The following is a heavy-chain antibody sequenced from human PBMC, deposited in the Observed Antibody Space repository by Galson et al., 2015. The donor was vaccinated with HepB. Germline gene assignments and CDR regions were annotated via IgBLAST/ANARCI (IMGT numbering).Heavy chain of an antibody. CDR2: IWYDGSNK. CDR1: GFTFSSYG. J-gene: IGHJ4*02. Sequence: SLRLSCAASGFTFSSYGMHWVRQAPGKGLEWVAVIWYDGSNKYYADSVKGRFTISRDNSKNTLYLQMNSLRAEDTAVYYCARDQGRFDTLVDYWGQGTLVTVSS. D-gene: IGHD2-8*02. V-gene: IGHV3-33*01. CDR3: ARDQGRFDTLVDY.